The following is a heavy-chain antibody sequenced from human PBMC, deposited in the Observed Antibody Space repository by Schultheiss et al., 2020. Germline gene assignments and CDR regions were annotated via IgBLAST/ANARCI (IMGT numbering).Heavy chain of an antibody. D-gene: IGHD3/OR15-3a*01. CDR2: IVSSGGSTT. J-gene: IGHJ4*02. CDR3: ARGGLALGGFDY. Sequence: GGSLRLSCAASGFTFNSFEMNWVRQAPGKGLEWVSYIVSSGGSTTYYADSVKGRFTISRDNSKNSLYLQMNSLRAEDTAVYYCARGGLALGGFDYWGQGILVTVSS. V-gene: IGHV3-48*03. CDR1: GFTFNSFE.